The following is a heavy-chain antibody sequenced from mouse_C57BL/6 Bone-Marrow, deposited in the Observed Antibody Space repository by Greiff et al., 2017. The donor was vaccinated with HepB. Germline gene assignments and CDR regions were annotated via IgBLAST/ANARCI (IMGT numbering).Heavy chain of an antibody. CDR3: VRDLPYGSSPYYAMDY. D-gene: IGHD1-1*01. CDR1: GFTFNTYA. Sequence: DVQLVESGGGLVQPKGSLKLSCAASGFTFNTYAMHWVRQAPGKGLEWVARIRSKSSNYATYYADSVKDRFNISRDESTSRLYLQMNNLTTEDTAMYYCVRDLPYGSSPYYAMDYWGQGTAVTVSS. CDR2: IRSKSSNYAT. J-gene: IGHJ4*01. V-gene: IGHV10-3*01.